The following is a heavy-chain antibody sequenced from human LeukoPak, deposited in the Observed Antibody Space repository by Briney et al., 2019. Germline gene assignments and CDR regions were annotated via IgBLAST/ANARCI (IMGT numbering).Heavy chain of an antibody. V-gene: IGHV4-59*01. CDR3: ARGGYDSLSAFDI. D-gene: IGHD3-22*01. CDR2: IYYSGST. Sequence: ETLSLTCTVSGGSISSYYWSWIRQPPGKGLEWIGYIYYSGSTNYNPSLKSRVTISVDTSKNQFSLKLSSVTAADTAVYYCARGGYDSLSAFDIWGQGTMVTVSS. CDR1: GGSISSYY. J-gene: IGHJ3*02.